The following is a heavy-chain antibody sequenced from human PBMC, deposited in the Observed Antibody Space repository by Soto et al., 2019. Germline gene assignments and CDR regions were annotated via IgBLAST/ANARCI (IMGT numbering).Heavy chain of an antibody. D-gene: IGHD6-13*01. CDR2: IISFAGIQ. CDR3: AREPSIAAVGIPLYSYYYVDV. V-gene: IGHV1-69*08. CDR1: GDNFNSYT. J-gene: IGHJ6*03. Sequence: QVQLVQSGAEVRKPGSSVKLSSKASGDNFNSYTIGWVRQAPGQGLGWMGRIISFAGIQNYAQLFQCRFTITADSSTSTAYMALGSLTPEDTAVYYFAREPSIAAVGIPLYSYYYVDVLGEGTMVSVSS.